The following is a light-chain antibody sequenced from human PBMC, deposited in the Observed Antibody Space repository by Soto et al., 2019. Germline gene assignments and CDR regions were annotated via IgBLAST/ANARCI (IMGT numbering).Light chain of an antibody. CDR1: SSNIGNNY. CDR2: ENN. J-gene: IGLJ2*01. Sequence: QSVLTQPPSVFAAPGQKVTISCSGSSSNIGNNYVSWYQQLPGTAPKLLIYENNKRPSGIPDRFSGSKSGTSATLGITGLQTGDEADYYCGTWASSLRAGVVFGGGTKVTVL. V-gene: IGLV1-51*02. CDR3: GTWASSLRAGVV.